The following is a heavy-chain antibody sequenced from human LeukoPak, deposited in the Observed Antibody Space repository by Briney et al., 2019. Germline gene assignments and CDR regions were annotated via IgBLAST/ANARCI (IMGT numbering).Heavy chain of an antibody. CDR1: GYTFTNYG. CDR2: ISAYNGNA. Sequence: ASVKVSCKTSGYTFTNYGISWVRQAPGQGLEWMGWISAYNGNADYAQKVQGRVTMTIDTSTSTAYMELRSLRSDDTAVFYCARDLEPAPRCKSGGNCYPLYWGQGTLVTVSS. V-gene: IGHV1-18*01. D-gene: IGHD2-15*01. J-gene: IGHJ4*02. CDR3: ARDLEPAPRCKSGGNCYPLY.